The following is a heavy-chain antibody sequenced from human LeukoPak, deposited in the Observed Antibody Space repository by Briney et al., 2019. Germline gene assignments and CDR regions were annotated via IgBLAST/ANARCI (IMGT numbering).Heavy chain of an antibody. CDR2: ISHDGSTK. CDR1: GYTFSSYA. CDR3: ARIPNRETLIDY. J-gene: IGHJ4*02. V-gene: IGHV3-30-3*01. D-gene: IGHD3-10*01. Sequence: GGSLRLSCAVSGYTFSSYAMHWVRQAPGKGLEWVAVISHDGSTKYYADSVKGRLTISRDNSKNTLYLQVNSLRAEDTAVYYCARIPNRETLIDYWGQGTLVTVSS.